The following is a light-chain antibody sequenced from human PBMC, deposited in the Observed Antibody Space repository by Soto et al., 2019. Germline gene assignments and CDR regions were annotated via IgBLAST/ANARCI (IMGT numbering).Light chain of an antibody. J-gene: IGLJ1*01. Sequence: QSVLTQPASVPGSPGQSITISCTGTNSDVGSYNLVSWYQQHPGKAPKVMIYEVSKRPSGVPNRFSGSKSGNTASLTISGLQAEDEADYYCCSYAGSSTYVFGTGTKVTVL. CDR1: NSDVGSYNL. V-gene: IGLV2-23*02. CDR2: EVS. CDR3: CSYAGSSTYV.